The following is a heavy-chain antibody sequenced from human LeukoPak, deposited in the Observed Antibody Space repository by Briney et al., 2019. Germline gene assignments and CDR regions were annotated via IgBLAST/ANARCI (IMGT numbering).Heavy chain of an antibody. J-gene: IGHJ4*02. CDR3: AKLAKYFYGSETFYFFEH. CDR1: GFSFTTYR. D-gene: IGHD3-10*01. Sequence: GGSLRLSCAASGFSFTTYRMSWVRQTPGKGLEWVANINQDETEKYYVDSVKGRFTISRDNGKNSLYLQMNSLRVEDTAVYYCAKLAKYFYGSETFYFFEHWGQGTPVTASS. CDR2: INQDETEK. V-gene: IGHV3-7*01.